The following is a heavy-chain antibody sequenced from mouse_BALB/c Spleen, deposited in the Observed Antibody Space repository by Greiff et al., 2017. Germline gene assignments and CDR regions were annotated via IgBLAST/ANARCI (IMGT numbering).Heavy chain of an antibody. Sequence: EVKLVESGGGLVQPGGSQRLSCATSGFTFTDYYMSWVRQPPGKALEWLGFIRNKANGYTTEYSASVKGRFTISRDNSQSILYLQMNTLRAEDSATYYCARGPYYCDYWGQGTTLTVSS. CDR3: ARGPYYCDY. CDR1: GFTFTDYY. CDR2: IRNKANGYTT. V-gene: IGHV7-3*02. J-gene: IGHJ2*01.